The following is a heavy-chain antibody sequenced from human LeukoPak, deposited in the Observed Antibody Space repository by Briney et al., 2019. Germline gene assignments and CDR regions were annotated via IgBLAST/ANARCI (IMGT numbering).Heavy chain of an antibody. V-gene: IGHV3-48*04. CDR2: ISSSSSTI. CDR1: GFTFSSYS. Sequence: GGSLRLSCAASGFTFSSYSMNWVRQAPGKGLEWVSYISSSSSTIYYADSAKGRFTISRDNAKNSLYLQMNSLRAEDTAVYYCASADIVVVPAAPPGDYWGQGTLVTVSS. D-gene: IGHD2-2*01. J-gene: IGHJ4*02. CDR3: ASADIVVVPAAPPGDY.